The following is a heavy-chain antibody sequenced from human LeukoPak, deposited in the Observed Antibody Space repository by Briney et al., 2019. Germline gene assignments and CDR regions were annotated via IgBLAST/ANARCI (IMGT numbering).Heavy chain of an antibody. CDR1: GFTFSSYA. V-gene: IGHV3-23*01. CDR2: ISGSGGST. Sequence: PGGSLRLSCAASGFTFSSYAMSWVRQAPGKGLEWVSAISGSGGSTYYADSVKGRFTISRDNSKNTLYLQMNSLRAEDTAVYYCAKDTNPYYYDSSGYGYWGQGTLVTVSS. D-gene: IGHD3-22*01. J-gene: IGHJ4*02. CDR3: AKDTNPYYYDSSGYGY.